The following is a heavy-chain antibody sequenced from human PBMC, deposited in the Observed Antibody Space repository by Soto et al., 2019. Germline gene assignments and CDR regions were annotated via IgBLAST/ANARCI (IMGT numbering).Heavy chain of an antibody. V-gene: IGHV4-61*01. CDR1: GGSVSSDNYY. J-gene: IGHJ4*02. Sequence: QVHLQESGPGLVKPSETLSLTCTVSGGSVSSDNYYWTWIRQPPGKGLEWIGHIYHSGSTNYNPSLQSRVTISVDTSKNRFSLKVTSVTAADTAIYYCARAYYDSWCGYFDYWGQGTLVTVSS. CDR3: ARAYYDSWCGYFDY. D-gene: IGHD3-3*01. CDR2: IYHSGST.